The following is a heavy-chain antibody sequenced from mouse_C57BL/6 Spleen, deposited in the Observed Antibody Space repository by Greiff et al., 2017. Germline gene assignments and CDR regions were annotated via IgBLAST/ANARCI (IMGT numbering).Heavy chain of an antibody. CDR3: ARQNYGSSLYYFDY. CDR1: GFTFSSYG. Sequence: EVQLQESGGDLVKPGGSLKLSCAASGFTFSSYGMSWVRQTPDKRLEWVATISSGGSYTYYPDSVKGRFCISRDNAKNTLYLQMSSLKSEDTAMYYCARQNYGSSLYYFDYWGQGTTLTVSS. J-gene: IGHJ2*01. CDR2: ISSGGSYT. V-gene: IGHV5-6*01. D-gene: IGHD1-1*01.